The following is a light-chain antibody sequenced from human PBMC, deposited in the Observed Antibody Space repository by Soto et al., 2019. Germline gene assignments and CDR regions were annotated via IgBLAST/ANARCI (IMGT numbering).Light chain of an antibody. CDR2: GAS. J-gene: IGKJ1*01. Sequence: EIVMTQSPATLSVSPGERATLSCRASQSISSYYLAWYQQKPGQAPRLLIYGASSRATGIPDRFSGSGSGTDFTLIISRLEPEDFAVYYCQQYGSSPRTFGQGTKVEIK. CDR1: QSISSYY. V-gene: IGKV3-20*01. CDR3: QQYGSSPRT.